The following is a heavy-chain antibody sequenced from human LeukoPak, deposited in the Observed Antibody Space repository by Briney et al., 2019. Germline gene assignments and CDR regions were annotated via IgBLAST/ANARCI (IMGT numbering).Heavy chain of an antibody. V-gene: IGHV1-18*04. CDR3: ARTRDCSKTNCYVMDP. Sequence: SVKLSFTGVGYTFTICGINWGRHAPGQGQEWEWLIGPNNIDRHNSQTVQVRGTMTTDTSTSTAYMELKSLRSDGTAVYYCARTRDCSKTNCYVMDPWGQGTLVSVPS. CDR2: IGPNNIDR. J-gene: IGHJ5*02. CDR1: GYTFTICG. D-gene: IGHD2-2*01.